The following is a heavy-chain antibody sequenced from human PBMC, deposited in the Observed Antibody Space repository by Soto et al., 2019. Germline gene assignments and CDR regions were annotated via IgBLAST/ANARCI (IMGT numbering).Heavy chain of an antibody. CDR3: ARDHYPMGMVRGVISWFDP. CDR1: GGTFSSYA. J-gene: IGHJ5*02. D-gene: IGHD3-10*01. CDR2: INPIFGTA. V-gene: IGHV1-69*01. Sequence: QVQLVQSGAEVKKPGSSVKVSCKASGGTFSSYAISWVRQAPGQGLEWMGGINPIFGTANYAQKFQGRVTITADEPTSTAYMELSSLISGDTAVDYCARDHYPMGMVRGVISWFDPWGQGTLVTVSS.